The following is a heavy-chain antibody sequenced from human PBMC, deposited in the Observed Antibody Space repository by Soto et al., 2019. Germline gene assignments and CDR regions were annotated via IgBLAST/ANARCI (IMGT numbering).Heavy chain of an antibody. D-gene: IGHD3-3*01. CDR2: MNPNSGNT. Sequence: ASVKVSCKASGYTFTSYDINWVRQATGQGLEWMGWMNPNSGNTGYAQKFQGRVTMTRNTSISTAYMELSSLRSEDTAVYYCARSSGRYDFWSGYKAYYYMDVWGKGTTVTVSS. J-gene: IGHJ6*03. CDR3: ARSSGRYDFWSGYKAYYYMDV. CDR1: GYTFTSYD. V-gene: IGHV1-8*01.